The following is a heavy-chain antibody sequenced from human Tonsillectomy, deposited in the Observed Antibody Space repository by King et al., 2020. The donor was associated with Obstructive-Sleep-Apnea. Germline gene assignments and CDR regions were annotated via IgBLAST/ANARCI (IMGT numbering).Heavy chain of an antibody. Sequence: VQLVESGGGVVQPGRSLRLSCAASGFTFSSYGMHWVRQAPGKGLEWVAVISYDGSNKYYADSVKGRFTISRDNSKNTLYLQMNSLRAEDTAVYYCATGRFGELFFDYWGQGTLVTVSS. J-gene: IGHJ4*02. CDR1: GFTFSSYG. D-gene: IGHD3-10*01. V-gene: IGHV3-30*03. CDR3: ATGRFGELFFDY. CDR2: ISYDGSNK.